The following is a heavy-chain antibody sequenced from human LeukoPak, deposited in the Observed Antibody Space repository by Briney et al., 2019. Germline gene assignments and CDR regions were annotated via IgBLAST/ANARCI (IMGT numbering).Heavy chain of an antibody. J-gene: IGHJ4*02. CDR2: ISSSGSTI. Sequence: GGSLRLSCAASGFTFSSYEMNWVRQTPGKGLEWVSYISSSGSTIYYADSVKGRFTISRDNAKNSLYLQMNSLRAEDTAVYYCARVVVRGVHNQLDYWGQGTLVTVSS. CDR3: ARVVVRGVHNQLDY. CDR1: GFTFSSYE. V-gene: IGHV3-48*03. D-gene: IGHD3-10*01.